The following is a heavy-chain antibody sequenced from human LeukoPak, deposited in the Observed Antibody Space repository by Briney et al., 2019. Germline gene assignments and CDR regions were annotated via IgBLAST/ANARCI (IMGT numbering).Heavy chain of an antibody. J-gene: IGHJ4*02. CDR2: ISGDGGST. CDR3: AKARYCSGGSCDTIDY. Sequence: PGGSLRLSCAASGFTFDDYAMHWVRQAPGKGLEWVSLISGDGGSTYYADSVKCRFTISRDKSKNSLYLQMNSLRTEDTALYYCAKARYCSGGSCDTIDYWGQGTLVTVSS. CDR1: GFTFDDYA. V-gene: IGHV3-43*02. D-gene: IGHD2-15*01.